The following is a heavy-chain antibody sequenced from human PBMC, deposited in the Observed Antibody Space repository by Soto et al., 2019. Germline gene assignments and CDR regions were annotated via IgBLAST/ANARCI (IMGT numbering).Heavy chain of an antibody. CDR3: TTGDDYGDSTEYYFDY. CDR2: IKSKTDGGTT. D-gene: IGHD4-17*01. J-gene: IGHJ4*02. CDR1: GLTFSNAW. Sequence: EVQLVESGGGLVKPGGSLRLSCAASGLTFSNAWMSWVRQAPGKGLEWVGRIKSKTDGGTTDYAAPVKGRFTISRDDSKNTLYLQMNSLETEDTAVYYCTTGDDYGDSTEYYFDYWGQGTLVTVSS. V-gene: IGHV3-15*01.